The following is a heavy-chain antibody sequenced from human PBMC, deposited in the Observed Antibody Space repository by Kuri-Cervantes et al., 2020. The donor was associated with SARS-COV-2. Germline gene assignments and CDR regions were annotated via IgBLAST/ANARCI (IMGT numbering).Heavy chain of an antibody. J-gene: IGHJ4*02. CDR3: ARRDGYNGKIFSY. D-gene: IGHD5-24*01. CDR2: TYYSGST. CDR1: GGSISSYY. Sequence: SETLSLTCTVSGGSISSYYWSWIRQPPGKGLEWIGYTYYSGSTNYNPSLKSRVTISVDTSKNQFSRKLSSVTAADTAVYYCARRDGYNGKIFSYWGQGTLVTVSS. V-gene: IGHV4-59*12.